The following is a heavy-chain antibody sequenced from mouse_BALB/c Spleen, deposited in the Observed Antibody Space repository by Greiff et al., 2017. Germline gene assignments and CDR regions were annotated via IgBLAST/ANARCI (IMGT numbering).Heavy chain of an antibody. CDR1: GYTFSSYW. CDR3: ARDGSSYLYAMDY. D-gene: IGHD1-1*01. J-gene: IGHJ4*01. Sequence: QVQLQQSGAELMKPGASVKISCTATGYTFSSYWIEWVKQKPGHGLEWIGEILPGSGSTNYNEKFKGKATFTADTSSNTAYMQLSSLTSEDSAVYYCARDGSSYLYAMDYWGQGTSVTVSA. V-gene: IGHV1-9*01. CDR2: ILPGSGST.